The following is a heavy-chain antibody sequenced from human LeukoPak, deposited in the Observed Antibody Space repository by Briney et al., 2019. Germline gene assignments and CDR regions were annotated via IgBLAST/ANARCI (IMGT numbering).Heavy chain of an antibody. CDR1: GGTFSAYP. CDR3: AAFYYYASGTFVDY. J-gene: IGHJ4*02. D-gene: IGHD5/OR15-5a*01. V-gene: IGHV1-69*02. Sequence: ASVKASCKASGGTFSAYPISWVRQAPGQGLEWMGRIIPIPGITNYAQKFQGRVTITADKSTSTVYMELNSLRSEDAAIYYCAAFYYYASGTFVDYWGQGTLVTVSS. CDR2: IIPIPGIT.